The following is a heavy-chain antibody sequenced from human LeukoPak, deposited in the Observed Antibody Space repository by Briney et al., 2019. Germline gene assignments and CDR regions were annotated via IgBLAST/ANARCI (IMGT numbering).Heavy chain of an antibody. CDR1: GFTFSSYW. CDR3: ASLPQPKGWYVDY. CDR2: IKQDGSEK. J-gene: IGHJ4*02. D-gene: IGHD6-19*01. Sequence: GGSLRLSCAASGFTFSSYWMSWVRQAPGKGLEWVANIKQDGSEKYYVDSVKGRFTISRDNAKNSLYLQMNSLRAEDTVVYYCASLPQPKGWYVDYWGQGTLVTVSS. V-gene: IGHV3-7*01.